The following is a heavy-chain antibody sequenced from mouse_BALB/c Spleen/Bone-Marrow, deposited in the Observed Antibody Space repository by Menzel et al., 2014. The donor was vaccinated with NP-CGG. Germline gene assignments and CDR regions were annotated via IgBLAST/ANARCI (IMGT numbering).Heavy chain of an antibody. Sequence: QVQLQQSGAELAKPGASVKMSCKASGYTFTSYRMHWVKQRPGQGLEWIGYINPSTGYTEYNQKFKDKATLTADKSSSTAYMQLSSQTSEDSAVYYCARDWYFDVWGAGTTVTVSS. CDR2: INPSTGYT. J-gene: IGHJ1*01. V-gene: IGHV1-4*01. CDR1: GYTFTSYR. CDR3: ARDWYFDV.